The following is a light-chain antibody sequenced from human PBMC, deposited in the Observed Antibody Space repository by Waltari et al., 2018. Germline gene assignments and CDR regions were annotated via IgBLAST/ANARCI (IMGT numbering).Light chain of an antibody. V-gene: IGLV4-69*01. CDR3: QTGGHGTWV. J-gene: IGLJ3*02. Sequence: QLALTQSPSASASLGASVKLTCTLSSGHSRNIIAWHQQQPEKGPRYLMKVNSDGSHRKGDEIPDRFSGSSSGAERYLTISSVQSDDEADYYCQTGGHGTWVFGGGTKLTVL. CDR1: SGHSRNI. CDR2: VNSDGSH.